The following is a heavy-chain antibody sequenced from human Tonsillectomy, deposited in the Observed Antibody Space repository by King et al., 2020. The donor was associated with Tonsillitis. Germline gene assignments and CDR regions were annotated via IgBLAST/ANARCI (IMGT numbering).Heavy chain of an antibody. D-gene: IGHD3-10*01. Sequence: QLVQSGGGVVQPGRSLRLSCAASGFTFSSYGMHWVRQAPGKGLEWVAVISYDGSNKYYADSVKGRFTISIDNSKNTLYLQMNSLRAEDTAVYYCAKDRVRWVVSLIDYWGQGTLVTVSS. V-gene: IGHV3-30*18. CDR3: AKDRVRWVVSLIDY. CDR1: GFTFSSYG. J-gene: IGHJ4*02. CDR2: ISYDGSNK.